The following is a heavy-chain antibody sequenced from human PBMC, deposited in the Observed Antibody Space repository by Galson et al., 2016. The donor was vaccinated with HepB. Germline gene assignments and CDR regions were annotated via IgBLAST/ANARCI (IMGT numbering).Heavy chain of an antibody. D-gene: IGHD6-19*01. V-gene: IGHV3-7*01. CDR3: AGGGGWLTVY. J-gene: IGHJ4*02. Sequence: SLRLSCAVSGFTFGSLWMTWFRQAPGKGLEWVANVKQDGSDIRYVDSVKGRFTISRDNAKNSLYLQMNSLRVEDTDLYYCAGGGGWLTVYWGQGTLVTVSS. CDR1: GFTFGSLW. CDR2: VKQDGSDI.